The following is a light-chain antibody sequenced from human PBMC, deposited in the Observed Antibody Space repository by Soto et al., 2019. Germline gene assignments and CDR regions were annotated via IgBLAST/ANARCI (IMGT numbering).Light chain of an antibody. Sequence: QSVLTQPPSVSAAPGQWVTISCSGSSSNIGNNYVSWYQQLPGTAPKLLIYDNDQRPLGIPGRFSGSTSGTSATLGITGLQTGDEADYYCGTWDSSLSAVVFGGGTKLTVL. J-gene: IGLJ2*01. V-gene: IGLV1-51*01. CDR3: GTWDSSLSAVV. CDR1: SSNIGNNY. CDR2: DND.